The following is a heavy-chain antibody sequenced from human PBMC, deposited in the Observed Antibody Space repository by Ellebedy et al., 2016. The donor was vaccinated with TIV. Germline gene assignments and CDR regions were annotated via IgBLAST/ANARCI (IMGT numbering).Heavy chain of an antibody. CDR3: ARGRAAVPGTSGYYYFDY. CDR2: IDSDGGTT. J-gene: IGHJ4*02. CDR1: GFSFSVYW. V-gene: IGHV3-74*01. Sequence: PGGSLRLSCAASGFSFSVYWMHWVRQAPGKGLVWVSRIDSDGGTTTYADYVKGRFTISRDNSKNTLWLQMNSLRAEDTAIYYCARGRAAVPGTSGYYYFDYWGLGTLVTVSS. D-gene: IGHD6-19*01.